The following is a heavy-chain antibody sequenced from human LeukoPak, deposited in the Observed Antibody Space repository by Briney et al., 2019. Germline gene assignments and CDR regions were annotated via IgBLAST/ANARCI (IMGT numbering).Heavy chain of an antibody. Sequence: PSETLSLTCTVSGGSISSYYWSWIRQPPGKGLEWIGYIYYSWSTNYNPSLKSRVTISVDTSKNQFSLKLSSVTAADTAVYCCARERDGMDVWGQGTTVTVSS. CDR3: ARERDGMDV. CDR2: IYYSWST. V-gene: IGHV4-59*01. J-gene: IGHJ6*02. CDR1: GGSISSYY.